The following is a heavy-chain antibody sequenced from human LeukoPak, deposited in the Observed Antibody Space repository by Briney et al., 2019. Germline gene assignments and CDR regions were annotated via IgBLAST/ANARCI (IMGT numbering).Heavy chain of an antibody. CDR2: ISSAGKTI. CDR3: ARDQLVRVTPAGIMSSSYYTMDV. D-gene: IGHD2-2*01. J-gene: IGHJ6*02. CDR1: RFAFRSFG. V-gene: IGHV3-48*01. Sequence: PGGSLRLSCAASRFAFRSFGMNWVRQAPGKGLEWLSYISSAGKTIYYADSVKGRFTISRDNSKNTLDLQMNSLRAEDTAVYFCARDQLVRVTPAGIMSSSYYTMDVWGQGTTVSVSS.